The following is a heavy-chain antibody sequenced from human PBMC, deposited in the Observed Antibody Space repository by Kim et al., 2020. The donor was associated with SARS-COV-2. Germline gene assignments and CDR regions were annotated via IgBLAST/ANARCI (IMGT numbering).Heavy chain of an antibody. CDR3: SRDRLRAIDAAHSFYYM. CDR2: ISCDSRST. CDR1: GFSFGYYT. V-gene: IGHV3-21*04. J-gene: IGHJ6*03. D-gene: IGHD2-21*01. Sequence: GGSLRLSCSGSGFSFGYYTMNWVRQAPGKGLEWVSSISCDSRSTEYADSVKGRFTISRDNSKNSLDLQMNSLRAEDTAVYYCSRDRLRAIDAAHSFYYM.